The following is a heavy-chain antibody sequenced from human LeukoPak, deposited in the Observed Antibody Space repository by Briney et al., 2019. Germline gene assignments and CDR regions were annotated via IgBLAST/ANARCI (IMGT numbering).Heavy chain of an antibody. Sequence: PGRSLRLSCAASGFTFDDYAMHWVRQAPGKGLEWVSGISWNSGTIDYADPVKGRFTISRDNARNSLYLQMNSLRAEDTALYYCAKEKSSGGDAFDYWGQGTLVTVSS. CDR2: ISWNSGTI. CDR1: GFTFDDYA. D-gene: IGHD3-10*01. CDR3: AKEKSSGGDAFDY. V-gene: IGHV3-9*01. J-gene: IGHJ4*02.